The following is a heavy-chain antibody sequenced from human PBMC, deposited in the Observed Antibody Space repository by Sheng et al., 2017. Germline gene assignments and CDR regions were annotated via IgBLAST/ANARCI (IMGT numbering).Heavy chain of an antibody. Sequence: QVQLQQWGAGLLKPSETLSLTCAVYGGSFSGYYWSWIRQPPGKGLEWIGEINHSGSTNYNPSLKSRVTISVDTSKNQFSLKLSSVTAADTAVYYCARGLRITMIVVVSKAYAFDIWGQGTMVTVSS. CDR3: ARGLRITMIVVVSKAYAFDI. CDR2: INHSGST. V-gene: IGHV4-34*01. J-gene: IGHJ3*02. D-gene: IGHD3-22*01. CDR1: GGSFSGYY.